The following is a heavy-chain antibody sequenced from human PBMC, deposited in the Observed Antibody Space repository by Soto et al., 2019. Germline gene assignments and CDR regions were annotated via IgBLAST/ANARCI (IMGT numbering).Heavy chain of an antibody. J-gene: IGHJ4*02. V-gene: IGHV4-34*01. D-gene: IGHD3-3*01. CDR3: ARARRAYYDFWSGYPAFDY. CDR1: GGSFSGYY. CDR2: INHSGST. Sequence: PSETLSLTCAAYGGSFSGYYWSWIRQPPGKGLEWIGEINHSGSTNYNPSLKSRVTISVDTSKNQFSLKLSSVTAADTAVYYCARARRAYYDFWSGYPAFDYWGQGTLVPVSS.